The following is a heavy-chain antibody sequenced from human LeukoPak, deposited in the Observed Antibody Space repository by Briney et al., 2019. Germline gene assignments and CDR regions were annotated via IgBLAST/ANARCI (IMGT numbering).Heavy chain of an antibody. Sequence: GGSLRLSCAASGFTFSSYGMHWVRQAPGKGLEWVAFIRYDGSNKYYADSVKGRFTISRDNSKNTLYLQMNSLGAEDTAVYYCAKDRNYDSSGYPDYWGQGTLVTVSS. CDR2: IRYDGSNK. CDR3: AKDRNYDSSGYPDY. D-gene: IGHD3-22*01. V-gene: IGHV3-30*02. J-gene: IGHJ4*02. CDR1: GFTFSSYG.